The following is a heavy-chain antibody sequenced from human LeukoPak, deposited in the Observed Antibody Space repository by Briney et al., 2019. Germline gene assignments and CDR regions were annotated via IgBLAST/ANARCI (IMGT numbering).Heavy chain of an antibody. CDR2: INPNSGNT. Sequence: ASVKVSCKASGYTFTGYYMHWVRQAPGQGLEWMGWINPNSGNTGYAQKFQGRVTMTRNTSISTAYMDLSSLRSEDTAVYYCARAPPYSSGWSSNWGQGTLVTVSS. CDR3: ARAPPYSSGWSSN. V-gene: IGHV1-8*02. J-gene: IGHJ4*02. CDR1: GYTFTGYY. D-gene: IGHD6-19*01.